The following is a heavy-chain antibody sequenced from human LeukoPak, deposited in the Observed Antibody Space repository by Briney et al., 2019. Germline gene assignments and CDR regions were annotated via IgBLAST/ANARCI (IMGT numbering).Heavy chain of an antibody. CDR2: IVVGNGNT. D-gene: IGHD3-10*01. J-gene: IGHJ6*02. CDR3: AAAGILLWSPYGMDV. Sequence: SVKVSCKASGFTFTSSAVQWVRQARGQRLEWIGWIVVGNGNTNYAQKFQERVTITRDMSTSTAYMELSSLRSEDTAVYYCAAAGILLWSPYGMDVWGQGTTVTVSS. CDR1: GFTFTSSA. V-gene: IGHV1-58*01.